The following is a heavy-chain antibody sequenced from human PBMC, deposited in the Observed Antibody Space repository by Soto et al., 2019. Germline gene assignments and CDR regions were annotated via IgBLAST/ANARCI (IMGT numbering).Heavy chain of an antibody. CDR3: ARELNTVTTRDAFDI. D-gene: IGHD4-17*01. J-gene: IGHJ3*02. V-gene: IGHV3-33*01. Sequence: QVQLVESGGGVVQPGRSLRLSCAVSGFTFSTYGMHWVRQAPGKGLEWVAVIWSDGNNQYYADSVKGRFTISRDNSKNTLYLQMNSLRAEDTAVYYCARELNTVTTRDAFDIWGQGTMVTVSS. CDR2: IWSDGNNQ. CDR1: GFTFSTYG.